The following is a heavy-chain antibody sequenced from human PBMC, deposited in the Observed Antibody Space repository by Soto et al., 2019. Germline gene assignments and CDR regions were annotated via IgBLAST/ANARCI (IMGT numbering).Heavy chain of an antibody. CDR2: INPNSGGT. Sequence: ASVKVSCKASGYTFTGYYMHWVRQAPGQGLEWMGWINPNSGGTNYAQKFQGWVTMTRDTSISTAYMELNRLRSDDTAVYYCAREVGGGAAAAPYYYYYMDVWGKGTTVTVSS. J-gene: IGHJ6*03. V-gene: IGHV1-2*04. CDR3: AREVGGGAAAAPYYYYYMDV. CDR1: GYTFTGYY. D-gene: IGHD6-13*01.